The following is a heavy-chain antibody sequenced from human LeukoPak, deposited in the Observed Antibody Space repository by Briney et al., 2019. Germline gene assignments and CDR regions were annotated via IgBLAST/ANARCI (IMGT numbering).Heavy chain of an antibody. V-gene: IGHV3-23*01. J-gene: IGHJ4*02. CDR3: AKRHYYDSTGYYYFYYFDH. CDR1: GFTFSNYA. Sequence: PGGSLRLSCAASGFTFSNYAMTWVRQAPGKGLEWVSTISGSDGGTYYADSVKGRFTISRDNSRNVLYLQMNSLRAEDTAVYYCAKRHYYDSTGYYYFYYFDHWGQGTLVTVSS. CDR2: ISGSDGGT. D-gene: IGHD3-22*01.